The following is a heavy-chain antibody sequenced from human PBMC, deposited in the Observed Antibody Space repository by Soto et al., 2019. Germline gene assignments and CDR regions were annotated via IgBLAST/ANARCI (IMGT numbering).Heavy chain of an antibody. CDR3: AREAPFDAFDI. V-gene: IGHV1-3*01. Sequence: QVQLVQSGAEVKKPGASVKVSCKASGYTFTSYAMHWVRQAPGQRLEWMGWINAGNGNTKYSQKFQGRVTITRDTSASTAYMELSSLRSEDTAVNYCAREAPFDAFDICGQGTMVTVSS. CDR2: INAGNGNT. CDR1: GYTFTSYA. J-gene: IGHJ3*02.